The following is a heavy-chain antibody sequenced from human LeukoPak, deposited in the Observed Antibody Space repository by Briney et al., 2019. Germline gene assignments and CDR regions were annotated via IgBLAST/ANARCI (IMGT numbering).Heavy chain of an antibody. J-gene: IGHJ4*02. V-gene: IGHV1-69*05. CDR2: IIPIFGTA. CDR1: GGTFSSYA. CDR3: ARGWENSSSWPFDY. Sequence: ASVKVSCKASGGTFSSYAISWVRQAPGQGLEWMGGIIPIFGTANYAQKFQGRVTITTDESTSTAYMELSSLRSEDTAVYYCARGWENSSSWPFDYWGQGTLVTVSS. D-gene: IGHD6-13*01.